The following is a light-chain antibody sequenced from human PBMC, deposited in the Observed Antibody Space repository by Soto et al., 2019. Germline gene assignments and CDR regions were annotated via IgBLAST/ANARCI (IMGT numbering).Light chain of an antibody. CDR1: QSVSGY. V-gene: IGKV3-15*01. CDR3: LQHYAWPWT. CDR2: RIF. J-gene: IGKJ1*01. Sequence: ELGMTQSTCTLSVFAGERVTLSCGASQSVSGYLDWFQQKPGQAPMLVLQRIFTRAIGVPARFSGSGSETEFTLTISGLQSEDSGVYYCLQHYAWPWTFGQGTKV.